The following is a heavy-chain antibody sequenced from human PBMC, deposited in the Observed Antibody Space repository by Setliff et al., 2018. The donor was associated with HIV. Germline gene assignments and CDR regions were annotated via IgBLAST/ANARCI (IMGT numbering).Heavy chain of an antibody. V-gene: IGHV4-39*01. CDR3: ARSIVPVASSYYYFEY. Sequence: VSGGSINSTSYYWGWIRQPPGNGLEWIGSIYHTGSTYYKPSLKSRVTISVDTSKNQFSLRLSSVAAGDTAVYYCARSIVPVASSYYYFEYWGQGTLVPSPQ. CDR1: GGSINSTSYY. CDR2: IYHTGST. J-gene: IGHJ4*02. D-gene: IGHD3-3*01.